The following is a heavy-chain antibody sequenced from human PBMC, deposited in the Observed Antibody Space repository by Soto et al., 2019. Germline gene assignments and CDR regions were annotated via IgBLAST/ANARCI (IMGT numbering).Heavy chain of an antibody. V-gene: IGHV3-30*03. CDR3: ARDLPLYCRGDCNFDF. J-gene: IGHJ4*02. D-gene: IGHD2-21*02. Sequence: QVQLVESGGGVVQSGGSLRLSCGGSGFIFSRYGMHWVRQAPGKGLEWVTGISYDGGERFYDDSVKGRFTISRDNSKNRLDLQMSSLRPEDTAVYYCARDLPLYCRGDCNFDFWGQGTLVTVSS. CDR2: ISYDGGER. CDR1: GFIFSRYG.